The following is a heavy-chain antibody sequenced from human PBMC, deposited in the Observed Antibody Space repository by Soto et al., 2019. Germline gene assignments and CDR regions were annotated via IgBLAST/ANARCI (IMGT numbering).Heavy chain of an antibody. CDR1: GYTFTSYG. CDR3: ALRAPPMDV. Sequence: QVQLVQSGAEVKKPGASVKVSCKASGYTFTSYGISWVRQAPGQGLEWMGWISAYNGNTKYAQQLQGRVTMNTVTSLRTAYMELRSLRSDDTAVYFCALRAPPMDVWGQGTTVTVSS. J-gene: IGHJ6*02. V-gene: IGHV1-18*01. CDR2: ISAYNGNT.